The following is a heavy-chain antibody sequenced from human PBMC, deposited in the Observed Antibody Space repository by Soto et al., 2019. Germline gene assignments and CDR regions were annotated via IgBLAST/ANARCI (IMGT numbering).Heavy chain of an antibody. V-gene: IGHV3-23*01. D-gene: IGHD2-2*01. J-gene: IGHJ4*02. CDR3: AKLGSSSWSPHYYFDY. CDR1: GFTFSSYA. Sequence: GGSLRLSCAASGFTFSSYAMSWVRQAPGKGLEWVSAITGSGGNTYYADSVKGRFTISRDNSKNTLYLQMNSLRAEDTAVYYCAKLGSSSWSPHYYFDYWGQGTLVTVSS. CDR2: ITGSGGNT.